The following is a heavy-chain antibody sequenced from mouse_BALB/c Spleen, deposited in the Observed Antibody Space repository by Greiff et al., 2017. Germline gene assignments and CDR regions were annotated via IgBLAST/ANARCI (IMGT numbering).Heavy chain of an antibody. Sequence: QVQLQQSGAELVKPGASVKLSCKASGYTFTSYYMYWVKQRPGQGLEWIGEINPSNGGTNFNEKFKSKATLTVDKSSSTAYMQLSSLTSEDSAVYYCTRGGWFTIRGAMDYWGQGTSVTVSS. CDR3: TRGGWFTIRGAMDY. J-gene: IGHJ4*01. CDR2: INPSNGGT. V-gene: IGHV1S81*02. CDR1: GYTFTSYY. D-gene: IGHD2-12*01.